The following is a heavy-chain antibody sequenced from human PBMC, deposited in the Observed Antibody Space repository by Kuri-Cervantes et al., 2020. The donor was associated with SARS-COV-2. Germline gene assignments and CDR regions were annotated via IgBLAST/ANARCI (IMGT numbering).Heavy chain of an antibody. Sequence: GESLKISCAASGFTFSSYSMNWVRQAPGKGLEWVSSISSSSSYIYYADSVKGRFTISRDNAKNSLYLQMNSLRAEDTAVYYCARGVVPAALFDYWGQGTLVTVSS. D-gene: IGHD2-2*01. CDR2: ISSSSSYI. J-gene: IGHJ4*02. CDR3: ARGVVPAALFDY. V-gene: IGHV3-21*01. CDR1: GFTFSSYS.